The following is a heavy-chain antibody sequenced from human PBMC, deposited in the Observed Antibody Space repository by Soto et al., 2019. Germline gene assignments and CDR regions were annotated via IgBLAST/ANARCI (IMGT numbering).Heavy chain of an antibody. J-gene: IGHJ4*02. Sequence: SETLSLTCTVSGGSISSGGYYWSWIRQHPGKGLEWIGYIYYSGSTYYNPSLKSRVTISVDTSKNQFPLKLSSVTAADTAVYYCARGITIFGVVMTEYFDYWGQGTLVTVSS. CDR1: GGSISSGGYY. CDR2: IYYSGST. D-gene: IGHD3-3*01. V-gene: IGHV4-31*03. CDR3: ARGITIFGVVMTEYFDY.